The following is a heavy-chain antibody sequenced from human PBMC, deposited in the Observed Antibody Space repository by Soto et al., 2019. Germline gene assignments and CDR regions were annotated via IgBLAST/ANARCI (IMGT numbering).Heavy chain of an antibody. D-gene: IGHD2-15*01. J-gene: IGHJ2*01. CDR2: VSDNGESA. CDR3: AKIGGWVVEPAFVWYFDL. Sequence: EVQLLESGGGLVQSGGSLRLSCAASGLSLNRCAMSWVRQAPGKGLEWVSSVSDNGESAYYADSVKGRFTISRDSSKNTVFLQMDYLRSEDTAVYYCAKIGGWVVEPAFVWYFDLWGHGTPVTVSA. V-gene: IGHV3-23*01. CDR1: GLSLNRCA.